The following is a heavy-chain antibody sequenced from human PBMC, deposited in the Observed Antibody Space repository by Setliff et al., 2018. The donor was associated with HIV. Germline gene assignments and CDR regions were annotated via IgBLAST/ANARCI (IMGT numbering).Heavy chain of an antibody. CDR2: ITSGGST. J-gene: IGHJ4*02. CDR3: AKGFRPVYTALVSGPTY. Sequence: QPGGSLRLSCAASGFTFSSYAMSWVRQTPEKGLEGVSIITSGGSTYYADSAKGRFIISRDNSQNTLYLQMNSLRAYDTAISYCAKGFRPVYTALVSGPTYLGQGIRVTVSS. V-gene: IGHV3-23*01. D-gene: IGHD5-18*01. CDR1: GFTFSSYA.